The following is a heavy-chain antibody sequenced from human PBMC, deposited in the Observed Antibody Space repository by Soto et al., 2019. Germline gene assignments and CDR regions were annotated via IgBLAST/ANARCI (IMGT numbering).Heavy chain of an antibody. D-gene: IGHD7-27*01. CDR3: ARDGVRNWAY. CDR1: EFNISSYW. Sequence: GGPLRLSCAVSEFNISSYWMSWVRQAPGKGLEWVANIKQDGSEKYYVDSVKGRFSISRDNAKNSLYLQMNSLRAEDTAVYYCARDGVRNWAYWGQGTLVPVSS. V-gene: IGHV3-7*01. CDR2: IKQDGSEK. J-gene: IGHJ4*02.